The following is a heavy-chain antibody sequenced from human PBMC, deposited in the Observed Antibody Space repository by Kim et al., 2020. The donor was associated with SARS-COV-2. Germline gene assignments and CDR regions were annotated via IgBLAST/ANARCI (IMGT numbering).Heavy chain of an antibody. D-gene: IGHD3-10*01. CDR2: IKSKTDGGTT. J-gene: IGHJ6*02. CDR1: GFTFSNAW. Sequence: GGSLRLSCAASGFTFSNAWMSWVRQAPGKGLEWVGRIKSKTDGGTTDYAAPVKGRFTISRDDSKNTLYLQMNSLKTEDTAVYYCTTAAALWFGYYYYGMDVWGQGTTVTVSS. V-gene: IGHV3-15*01. CDR3: TTAAALWFGYYYYGMDV.